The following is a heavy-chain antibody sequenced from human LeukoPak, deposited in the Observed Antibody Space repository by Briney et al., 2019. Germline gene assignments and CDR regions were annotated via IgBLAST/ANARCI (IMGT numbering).Heavy chain of an antibody. CDR1: GGSISSYY. CDR2: IFYSGTT. D-gene: IGHD3-3*01. V-gene: IGHV4-59*01. CDR3: ARGPPYDFWSGRQYYYYYYMDV. Sequence: PSETLSLTCTVSGGSISSYYWSWLRQPPGKGLEWIGFIFYSGTTNYNPSLKSRVTISVDTSKNQFSLKLSSVTAADTAVYYCARGPPYDFWSGRQYYYYYYMDVWGKGTTVTVSS. J-gene: IGHJ6*03.